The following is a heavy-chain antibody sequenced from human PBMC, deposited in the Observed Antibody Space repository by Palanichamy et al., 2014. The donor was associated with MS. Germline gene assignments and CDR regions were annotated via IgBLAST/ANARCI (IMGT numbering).Heavy chain of an antibody. D-gene: IGHD3-3*01. CDR3: ARGKYEELYYAFWRTVDY. Sequence: QVQLVQSGAEVKRPGASVKVSCKASGYTFTTYGISWVRQAPGQGPEWMGWISVDNGNTHYAQKFQGRVTMTTDTSTSTAYMELRSLRSDDTAVYYCARGKYEELYYAFWRTVDYWGQGTLVTVSS. J-gene: IGHJ4*02. CDR2: ISVDNGNT. V-gene: IGHV1-18*01. CDR1: GYTFTTYG.